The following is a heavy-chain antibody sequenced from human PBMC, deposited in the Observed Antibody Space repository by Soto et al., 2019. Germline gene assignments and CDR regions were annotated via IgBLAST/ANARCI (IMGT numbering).Heavy chain of an antibody. J-gene: IGHJ4*02. V-gene: IGHV3-72*01. Sequence: EVQLVESGGGLVQPGGSQRLSCAASGFTFSDHYMDWVRQAPGKGLEWVGRTRNKANSYTTEYAASVKGRFTISRDDSKNSLYLQMNSLKTEDTAVYYCARDRGDGYNYVLDYWGQGTLVTVSS. CDR3: ARDRGDGYNYVLDY. CDR1: GFTFSDHY. CDR2: TRNKANSYTT. D-gene: IGHD5-12*01.